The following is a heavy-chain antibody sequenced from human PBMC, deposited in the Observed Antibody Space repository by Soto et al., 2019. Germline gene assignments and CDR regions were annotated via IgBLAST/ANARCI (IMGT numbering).Heavy chain of an antibody. CDR2: SSNSGSFT. D-gene: IGHD1-1*01. V-gene: IGHV3-11*06. CDR1: GLTLSDHY. Sequence: GGSLRLSCAASGLTLSDHYMRWIRQAPGKGLEWIGYSSNSGSFTRYADSVKGRFSISRDNAKNSLYLQINSLRGDDTAIYYCVRSGDNYNLLDYWGQGTPVTVSS. J-gene: IGHJ4*02. CDR3: VRSGDNYNLLDY.